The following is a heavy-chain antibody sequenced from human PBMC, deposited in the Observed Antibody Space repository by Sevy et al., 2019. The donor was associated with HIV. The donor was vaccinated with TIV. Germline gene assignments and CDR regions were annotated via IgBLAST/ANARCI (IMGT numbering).Heavy chain of an antibody. D-gene: IGHD2-8*02. CDR2: FFFGGSTI. CDR1: GFTFSIYT. V-gene: IGHV3-23*01. J-gene: IGHJ4*02. CDR3: AREGCTVPHDY. Sequence: GESLKISCAASGFTFSIYTMSWVRQAPGKGLEWVSTFFFGGSTIHYADSVKGRFTISRDNSKNTLYLQMNSLRADDTAVYYCAREGCTVPHDYWGQGTLVTVSS.